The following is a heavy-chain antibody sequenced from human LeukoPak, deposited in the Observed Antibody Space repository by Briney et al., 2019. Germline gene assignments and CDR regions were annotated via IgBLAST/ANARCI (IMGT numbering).Heavy chain of an antibody. CDR2: TSSGSSTI. CDR3: ARVAHFDRGMDV. D-gene: IGHD3-9*01. V-gene: IGHV3-48*04. Sequence: PGGSLRLSCAASGFTFSHTWMSWVRQAPGKGLEWLSYTSSGSSTIYYADAVKGRFVISRDNTKKTLDLEINSLRAEDTAVYFCARVAHFDRGMDVWGQGTTVIVSS. J-gene: IGHJ6*02. CDR1: GFTFSHTW.